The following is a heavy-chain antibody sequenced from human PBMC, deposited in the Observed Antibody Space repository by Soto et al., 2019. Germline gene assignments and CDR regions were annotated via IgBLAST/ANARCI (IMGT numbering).Heavy chain of an antibody. J-gene: IGHJ6*02. Sequence: QVQLVQSGAEVKKPGSSVKVSCKASGGTFSSYAISWVRQAPGQGLEWMGGIIPIFGTANYAQKFQGRVTITADESTSTAYMELSSLRSEDTVVYYCAGEGYCSSTSCPRHYYGMDVWGQGTTVTVSS. CDR1: GGTFSSYA. V-gene: IGHV1-69*01. CDR3: AGEGYCSSTSCPRHYYGMDV. CDR2: IIPIFGTA. D-gene: IGHD2-2*01.